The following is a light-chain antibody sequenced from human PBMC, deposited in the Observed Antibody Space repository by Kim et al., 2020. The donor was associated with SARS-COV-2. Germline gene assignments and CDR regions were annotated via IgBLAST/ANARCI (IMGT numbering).Light chain of an antibody. CDR2: DVS. V-gene: IGLV2-14*03. CDR1: SVAVAYYTS. J-gene: IGLJ1*01. Sequence: SCSGASVAVAYYTSIYGYQHHPGEAPKLIMYDVSERASGVSNRCSGSQSGNTASLTISGLRDEDEADYYCSSHTTSSTYVFGSGTKVTVL. CDR3: SSHTTSSTYV.